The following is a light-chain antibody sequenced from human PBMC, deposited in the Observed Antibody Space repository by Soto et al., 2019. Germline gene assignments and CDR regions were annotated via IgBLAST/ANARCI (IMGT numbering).Light chain of an antibody. V-gene: IGKV3-15*01. CDR3: QQRGT. J-gene: IGKJ1*01. CDR2: GAS. Sequence: EIVMTQSPATLSVSPGERATLSCRASQSVSSNLAWYQQKPGQAPRLLIYGASTRATGIPARFSGSGSGTELTLTISSLQSEDFAVYYCQQRGTFGQGTKVDIK. CDR1: QSVSSN.